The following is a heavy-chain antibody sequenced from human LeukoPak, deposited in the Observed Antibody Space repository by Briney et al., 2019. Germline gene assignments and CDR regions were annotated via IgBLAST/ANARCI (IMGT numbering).Heavy chain of an antibody. V-gene: IGHV5-51*01. CDR1: GYSFANYW. CDR3: ARAPSGSGFSFDY. J-gene: IGHJ4*02. D-gene: IGHD3-22*01. Sequence: GESLKISCKGSGYSFANYWIGWVRQMPGKGLEWMGIFYPGDSDTRYSPSFQGQVTISADKSINTAYLQWGRLKASDTAMYYCARAPSGSGFSFDYWGQGTLVTVSS. CDR2: FYPGDSDT.